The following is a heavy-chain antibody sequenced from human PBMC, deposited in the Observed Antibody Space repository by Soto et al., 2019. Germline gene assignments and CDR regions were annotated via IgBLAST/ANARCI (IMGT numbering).Heavy chain of an antibody. J-gene: IGHJ4*02. D-gene: IGHD6-19*01. CDR3: ARRDEKNGWPGFGADKDFFEF. Sequence: GAAVKCSFKASVYTFTSYDIYWLRQATVQVLDCIVWMNPNTGNSGYAKKFQGRVTMTSDTSISTAHMELSSLRSEDTAGYYCARRDEKNGWPGFGADKDFFEFWGQGKLVTVSS. CDR1: VYTFTSYD. CDR2: MNPNTGNS. V-gene: IGHV1-8*01.